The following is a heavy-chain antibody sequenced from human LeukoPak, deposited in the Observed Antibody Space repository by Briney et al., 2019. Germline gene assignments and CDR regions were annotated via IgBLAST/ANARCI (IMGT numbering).Heavy chain of an antibody. CDR1: GFTFSSYA. Sequence: GGSLRLSCAASGFTFSSYAMGWVRQAPGKGLEWVSAISGSGGSTYYADSVEGRFTISRDNSKNTLYLQMNSLRAEDTAVYYCAKTVSAYYGSGSYRSHFDYWGQGTLVTVSS. D-gene: IGHD3-10*01. CDR3: AKTVSAYYGSGSYRSHFDY. V-gene: IGHV3-23*01. J-gene: IGHJ4*02. CDR2: ISGSGGST.